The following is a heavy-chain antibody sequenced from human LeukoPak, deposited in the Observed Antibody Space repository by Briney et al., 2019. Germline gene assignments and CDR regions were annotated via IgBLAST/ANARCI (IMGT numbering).Heavy chain of an antibody. CDR1: GGSFSGYY. CDR3: ARARGRVYYYDSSGYSGYMDV. Sequence: SETLPLTCAVYGGSFSGYYWSWIRQPPGKGLEWIGEINHSGSTNYNPSLKSRVTISVDTSKNQFSLKLSSVTAADTAVYYCARARGRVYYYDSSGYSGYMDVWGKGTTVTVSS. CDR2: INHSGST. J-gene: IGHJ6*03. V-gene: IGHV4-34*01. D-gene: IGHD3-22*01.